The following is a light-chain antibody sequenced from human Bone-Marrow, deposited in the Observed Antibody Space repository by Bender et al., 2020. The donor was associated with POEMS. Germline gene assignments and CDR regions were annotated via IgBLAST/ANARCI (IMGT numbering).Light chain of an antibody. CDR2: GYN. V-gene: IGLV1-40*01. Sequence: QSVLTQPPSVSGAPGQRVTISCTGSSSNTGSGYDINWYQHLPGTAPKLLIYGYNNRPSGVSDRFSGSKSGNTASLTISGLQAEDEADYYCCSYAGSSTVIFGGGTKLTVL. CDR3: CSYAGSSTVI. J-gene: IGLJ2*01. CDR1: SSNTGSGYD.